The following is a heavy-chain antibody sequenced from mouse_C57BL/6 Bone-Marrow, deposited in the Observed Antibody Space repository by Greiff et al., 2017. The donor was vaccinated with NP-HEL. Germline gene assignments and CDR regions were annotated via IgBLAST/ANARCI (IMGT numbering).Heavy chain of an antibody. D-gene: IGHD2-13*01. V-gene: IGHV1-69*01. J-gene: IGHJ3*01. Sequence: QVQLQQPGAELVMPGASVKLSCKASGYTYTSYWMHWVKQRPGQGLEWIGEIDPSDSYTNYNQKFKGKSTLTVDKSSSTAYMQLSSLTSEDSAVYYCAIYAPPVDYWFAYWGQGTLVTVSA. CDR1: GYTYTSYW. CDR3: AIYAPPVDYWFAY. CDR2: IDPSDSYT.